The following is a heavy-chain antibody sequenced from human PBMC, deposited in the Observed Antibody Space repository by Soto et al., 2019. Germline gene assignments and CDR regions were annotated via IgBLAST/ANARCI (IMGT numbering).Heavy chain of an antibody. V-gene: IGHV3-48*03. CDR1: RRIFSRFA. CDR2: SSISVSTA. D-gene: IGHD3-10*01. CDR3: TRAAWFPYLSLY. J-gene: IGHJ4*02. Sequence: GGSPRLSGSASRRIFSRFALHCVRQAPGQAREWLSYSSISVSTAYYACSVKGRFTVPKDDANDSVHLQMDSLRPQDTALYYCTRAAWFPYLSLYWGQGALITVSS.